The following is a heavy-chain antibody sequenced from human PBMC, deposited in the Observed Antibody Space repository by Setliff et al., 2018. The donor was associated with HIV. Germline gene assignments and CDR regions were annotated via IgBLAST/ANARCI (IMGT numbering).Heavy chain of an antibody. V-gene: IGHV3-23*01. D-gene: IGHD3-3*01. CDR3: AKLGGTGYFDSYNWLDA. CDR2: ITATGGAT. Sequence: GGSLRLSCAASGFTFSSYGMHWVRQAPGKGLEWVAGITATGGATYYAESVKGRFTISRDNSQKTLYLQMDDLTAADTAIYYCAKLGGTGYFDSYNWLDAWGQGTLVTVSS. J-gene: IGHJ5*02. CDR1: GFTFSSYG.